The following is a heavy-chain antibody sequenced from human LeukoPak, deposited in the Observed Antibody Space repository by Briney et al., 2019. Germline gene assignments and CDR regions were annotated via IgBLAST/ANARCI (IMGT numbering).Heavy chain of an antibody. V-gene: IGHV3-7*01. J-gene: IGHJ4*02. Sequence: GTLSLTCGVSGGSISSSNWWSWVRQAPGKGLEWVANIKQDGSEKYYVDSVKGRFTISRDNAKNSLYLQMNSLRAEDTAVYYCARDLGYYGSGSYYKALGYWGQGTLVTVSS. CDR3: ARDLGYYGSGSYYKALGY. D-gene: IGHD3-10*01. CDR2: IKQDGSEK. CDR1: GGSISSSNW.